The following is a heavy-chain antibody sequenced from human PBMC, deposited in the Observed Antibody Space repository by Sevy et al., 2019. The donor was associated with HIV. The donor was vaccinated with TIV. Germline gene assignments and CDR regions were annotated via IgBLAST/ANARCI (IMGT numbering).Heavy chain of an antibody. CDR2: TFYRSRWYN. Sequence: SQTLSLTCAISGDSVSSNSAAWNWIRQSPSRGLEWLGRTFYRSRWYNDYAVSVKGRITINPDTSKNQFSLQLNSVTPDDTAVYYCARDSGSFFTFDCWGLGTLVTVSS. CDR1: GDSVSSNSAA. CDR3: ARDSGSFFTFDC. D-gene: IGHD3-10*01. V-gene: IGHV6-1*01. J-gene: IGHJ4*02.